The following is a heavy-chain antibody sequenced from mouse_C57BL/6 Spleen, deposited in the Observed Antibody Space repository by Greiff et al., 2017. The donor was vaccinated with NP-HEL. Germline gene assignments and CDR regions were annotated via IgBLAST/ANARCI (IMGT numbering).Heavy chain of an antibody. CDR3: ARLFLDV. CDR2: ISSGSSTI. J-gene: IGHJ1*03. CDR1: GFTFSDYG. Sequence: EVKLVESGGGLVKPGGSLKLSCAASGFTFSDYGMHWVRQAPEKGLEWVAYISSGSSTIYYADTVKGRFTISRDNAKNTLFLQMTSLRSEDTAMYYCARLFLDVWGTGTTVTVSS. V-gene: IGHV5-17*01.